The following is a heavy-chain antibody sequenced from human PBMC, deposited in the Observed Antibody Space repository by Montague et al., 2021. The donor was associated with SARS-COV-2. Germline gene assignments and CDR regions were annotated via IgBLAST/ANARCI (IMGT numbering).Heavy chain of an antibody. J-gene: IGHJ5*02. V-gene: IGHV4-59*01. CDR3: ARALYCSGGSCYPNWFDP. Sequence: SETLSLTCTVSGASISSYYWSWIRQPPGKGLEWIGYICYSGSTNYNPSLKSRVTISVDTSKNQFSLKLSSVTAADTAVYYCARALYCSGGSCYPNWFDPWGQGTLVTVSS. CDR1: GASISSYY. D-gene: IGHD2-15*01. CDR2: ICYSGST.